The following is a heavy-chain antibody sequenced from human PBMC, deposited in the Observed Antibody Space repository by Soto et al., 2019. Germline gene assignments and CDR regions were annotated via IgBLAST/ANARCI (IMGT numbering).Heavy chain of an antibody. CDR2: MNPDGSQE. CDR3: ASGGWETPI. J-gene: IGHJ4*02. Sequence: EVQLVESGGGLVQPGGSLRLSCAASGFAFSTYWMSWVRQAPGQRLEWVATMNPDGSQEYYVDSVKGRFTVSRDNAKKSLYLQMNSLRDEDTAVYYCASGGWETPIWGQGTPVTASS. V-gene: IGHV3-7*03. CDR1: GFAFSTYW. D-gene: IGHD1-26*01.